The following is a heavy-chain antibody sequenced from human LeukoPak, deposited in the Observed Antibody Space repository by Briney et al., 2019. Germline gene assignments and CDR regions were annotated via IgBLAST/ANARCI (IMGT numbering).Heavy chain of an antibody. V-gene: IGHV4-59*08. CDR1: GGSISSYY. CDR2: IYFSGST. D-gene: IGHD2-2*01. CDR3: ARIMPSSSPEPYYFDY. J-gene: IGHJ4*02. Sequence: SETLSLTCTVSGGSISSYYWSWIRQPPGKGLEWIGYIYFSGSTNYNPSLKSRVTISVDTSKNQFSLKLSSVTAADTAVYYCARIMPSSSPEPYYFDYWGQGTLVTVSS.